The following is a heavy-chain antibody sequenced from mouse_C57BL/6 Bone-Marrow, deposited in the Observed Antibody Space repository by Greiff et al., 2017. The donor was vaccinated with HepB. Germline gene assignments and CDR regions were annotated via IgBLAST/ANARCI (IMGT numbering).Heavy chain of an antibody. Sequence: EVKVVESGGGLVQPGGSLSLSCAASGFTFTDYYMSWVRQPPGKALEWLGFIRNKANGYTTEYSASVKGRFTISRDNSQSILYLQMNALRAEDSATYYCARYRYSYAMDYWGQGTSVTVSS. V-gene: IGHV7-3*01. J-gene: IGHJ4*01. D-gene: IGHD2-12*01. CDR2: IRNKANGYTT. CDR1: GFTFTDYY. CDR3: ARYRYSYAMDY.